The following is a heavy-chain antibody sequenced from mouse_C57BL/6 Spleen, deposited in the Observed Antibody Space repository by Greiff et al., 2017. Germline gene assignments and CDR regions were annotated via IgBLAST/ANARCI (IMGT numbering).Heavy chain of an antibody. CDR2: IWSDGST. J-gene: IGHJ4*01. CDR1: GFSLTSYG. CDR3: ARHVYGSSHGAMDY. D-gene: IGHD1-1*01. V-gene: IGHV2-6-1*01. Sequence: VKLQESGPGLVAPSQSLSITCTVSGFSLTSYGVHWVRQPPGKGLEWLVVIWSDGSTTYNSALKSRLSISKDNSKSQVFLKMNSLQTDDTAMYYCARHVYGSSHGAMDYWGQGTSVTVSS.